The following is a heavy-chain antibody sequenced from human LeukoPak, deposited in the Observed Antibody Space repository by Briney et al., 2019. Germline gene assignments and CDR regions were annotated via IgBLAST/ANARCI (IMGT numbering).Heavy chain of an antibody. D-gene: IGHD2-2*01. Sequence: TSETLSLTCSVSGGSVSSGSYYWSWIRQPPGQGLEWIAHIYYSGRTNYNPPLMGRVTISGDTSKNQFSLKLTSVTAADTAVYYCARADRDTRGYYYYGVDVWGQGTTVTVSS. CDR2: IYYSGRT. CDR3: ARADRDTRGYYYYGVDV. CDR1: GGSVSSGSYY. J-gene: IGHJ6*02. V-gene: IGHV4-61*01.